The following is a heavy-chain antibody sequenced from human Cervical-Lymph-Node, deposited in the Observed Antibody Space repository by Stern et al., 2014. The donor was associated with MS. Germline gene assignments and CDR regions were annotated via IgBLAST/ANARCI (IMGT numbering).Heavy chain of an antibody. CDR1: GFSFSDYG. CDR2: ISSDEAHK. Sequence: QVQLVESGGGVVQPGTSLRLSCTASGFSFSDYGIHWVRQAPGKALEWVAVISSDEAHKYYADSLKGRVTISRDNSKNTLSLQINNLRSDDTAVYYCAKDLGGNAFDYWGQGTLVTVSS. V-gene: IGHV3-30*18. J-gene: IGHJ4*02. D-gene: IGHD4-23*01. CDR3: AKDLGGNAFDY.